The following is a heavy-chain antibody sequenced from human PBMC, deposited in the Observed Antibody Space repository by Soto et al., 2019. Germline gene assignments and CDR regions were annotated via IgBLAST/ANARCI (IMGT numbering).Heavy chain of an antibody. CDR2: VIGSGGNT. Sequence: GGSLRLSCAASGFTFSSYAMSWVRQAPGKGLEWVSTVIGSGGNTYYADSVKGRLTISRDNSKDTLYLQMNSLRAEDTAVYYCAKGAGASYYYYMDVWGKGTTVTVSS. CDR1: GFTFSSYA. D-gene: IGHD3-10*01. V-gene: IGHV3-23*01. CDR3: AKGAGASYYYYMDV. J-gene: IGHJ6*03.